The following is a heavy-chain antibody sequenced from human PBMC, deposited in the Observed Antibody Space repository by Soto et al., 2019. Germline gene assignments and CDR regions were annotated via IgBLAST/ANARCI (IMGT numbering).Heavy chain of an antibody. CDR1: GFTFSSYG. Sequence: QVQLVESGGGVVQPGRSLRLSCAASGFTFSSYGMHWVRQAPGKGLEWVAVISYDGSNKYYADSVKGRFTISRDNSKNTLYLQMNSLRAEDTAVYYCATQKTATFLNELDPWGQGTLVTVSS. CDR3: ATQKTATFLNELDP. V-gene: IGHV3-30*03. D-gene: IGHD3-16*01. J-gene: IGHJ5*02. CDR2: ISYDGSNK.